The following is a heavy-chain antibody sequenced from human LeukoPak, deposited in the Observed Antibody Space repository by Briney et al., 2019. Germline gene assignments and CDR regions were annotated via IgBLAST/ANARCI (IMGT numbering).Heavy chain of an antibody. J-gene: IGHJ3*02. V-gene: IGHV3-23*01. CDR2: ISGSGGST. CDR1: GFTFSSYA. D-gene: IGHD3-22*01. CDR3: AKLPEDYYDSSGYYFSIAFDI. Sequence: GGSLRLSCAASGFTFSSYAMSWVRQAPGKGLEWVSAISGSGGSTYYADSVKGRFTISRDNSKNTLYLQMNSLRAEDTAVYYCAKLPEDYYDSSGYYFSIAFDIRGQGTMVTVSS.